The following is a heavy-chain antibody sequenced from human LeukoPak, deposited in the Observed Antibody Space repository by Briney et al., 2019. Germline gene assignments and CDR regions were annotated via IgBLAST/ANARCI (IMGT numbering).Heavy chain of an antibody. J-gene: IGHJ4*02. Sequence: GGSLRLSCAASGLTFSSYAMSWVRQAPGKGLEWVSVISSSGGNTYYTDSVKGRFTVSRDISKNTLYLQMNSLRAEDTALYYCAKARRDGYNLFDYWGQGTLATVSS. D-gene: IGHD5-24*01. CDR1: GLTFSSYA. CDR2: ISSSGGNT. V-gene: IGHV3-23*01. CDR3: AKARRDGYNLFDY.